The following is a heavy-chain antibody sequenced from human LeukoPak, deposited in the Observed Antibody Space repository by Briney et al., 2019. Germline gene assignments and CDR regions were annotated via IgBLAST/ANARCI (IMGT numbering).Heavy chain of an antibody. J-gene: IGHJ4*02. Sequence: SETLSLTCTVSGGSISSYYWSWIRQPPGKGLEWIGYIYYNGKTNYNPSLKSRVTISVDTSKNQFSLKLSSVTAADTAVYYCARGGGAVPDVDYWGQGTLVTVSS. CDR1: GGSISSYY. CDR3: ARGGGAVPDVDY. V-gene: IGHV4-59*01. CDR2: IYYNGKT. D-gene: IGHD6-19*01.